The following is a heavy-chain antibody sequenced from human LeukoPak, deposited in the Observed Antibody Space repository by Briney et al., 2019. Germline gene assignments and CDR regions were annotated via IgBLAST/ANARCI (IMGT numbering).Heavy chain of an antibody. CDR1: GGSFSGYY. J-gene: IGHJ4*02. CDR3: ARQLYGHDNGGDY. Sequence: PSETLSLTCAVYGGSFSGYYWSWIRQPPGKGLEWIGEINHSGSTNYNPSLKSRVTISVDTSKSQFSLKLSSVTAADTAVYYCARQLYGHDNGGDYWGQGTLVTVSS. CDR2: INHSGST. V-gene: IGHV4-34*01. D-gene: IGHD3-10*01.